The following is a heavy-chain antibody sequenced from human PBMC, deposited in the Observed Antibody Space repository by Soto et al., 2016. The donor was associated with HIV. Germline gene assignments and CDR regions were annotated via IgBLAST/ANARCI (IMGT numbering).Heavy chain of an antibody. J-gene: IGHJ3*01. Sequence: EVQLVESGDTWYSRGSLRLSCEASGFIFSDYDMHWVRQVRGKGLEWVSGIDSAGDSYYSVSVKGRFSISREIAKNSLYLQMNSLRAGDTAVYYCVREATHDAFDVWGQGTIVTVSS. CDR2: IDSAGDS. CDR1: GFIFSDYD. CDR3: VREATHDAFDV. V-gene: IGHV3-13*04.